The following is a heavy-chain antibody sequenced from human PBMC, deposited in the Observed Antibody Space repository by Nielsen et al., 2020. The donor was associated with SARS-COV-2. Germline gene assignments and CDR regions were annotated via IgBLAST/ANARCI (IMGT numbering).Heavy chain of an antibody. CDR2: INPYSGGT. CDR3: ARARATIFGLVMSYGMDV. J-gene: IGHJ6*02. D-gene: IGHD3/OR15-3a*01. Sequence: ASVKVSCKASGYTFRSYGINWVRQAPGQGLEWMRRINPYSGGTNYAQKFQGTVTMTRDASISTVYMELTSDDTAVYYCARARATIFGLVMSYGMDVWGQGTTVAVSS. CDR1: GYTFRSYG. V-gene: IGHV1-2*06.